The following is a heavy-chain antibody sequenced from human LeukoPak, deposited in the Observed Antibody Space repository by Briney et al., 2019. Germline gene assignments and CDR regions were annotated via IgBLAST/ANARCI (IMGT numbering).Heavy chain of an antibody. CDR1: GFTFSSYS. Sequence: PGGSLRLSCAASGFTFSSYSMNWVRQAPGKGLEWVSYISSSSSTIYYADSVKGRFTISRDNAKNSLYLQMNSLRAEDTAVYYCASGNSDWSLFFDYWGQGTLVTVSS. J-gene: IGHJ4*01. CDR3: ASGNSDWSLFFDY. D-gene: IGHD5-12*01. V-gene: IGHV3-48*01. CDR2: ISSSSSTI.